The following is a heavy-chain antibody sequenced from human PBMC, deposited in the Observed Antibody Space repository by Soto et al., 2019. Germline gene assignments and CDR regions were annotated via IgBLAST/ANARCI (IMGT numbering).Heavy chain of an antibody. CDR3: AMVDVYVTPSPQDV. V-gene: IGHV1-18*01. D-gene: IGHD3-16*01. Sequence: QVQLVQSGAEVKNPGASVKVSCKASGYRFTSYGIGWVRRAPGQGLEWMGWINAYNGNTNYAQNLQGRVTLTTDTSTSTAYMELRSLRSNDTAVYYCAMVDVYVTPSPQDVWGQGTTVTVSS. CDR1: GYRFTSYG. J-gene: IGHJ6*02. CDR2: INAYNGNT.